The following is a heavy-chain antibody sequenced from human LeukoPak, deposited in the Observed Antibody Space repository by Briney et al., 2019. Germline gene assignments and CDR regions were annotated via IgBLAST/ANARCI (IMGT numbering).Heavy chain of an antibody. CDR1: GFTFSSYG. CDR3: ARAPFGVSRFHWFEP. CDR2: IWYDGSNK. J-gene: IGHJ5*02. V-gene: IGHV3-33*01. D-gene: IGHD3-16*01. Sequence: PGGSLRLSCAASGFTFSSYGMLWVRQAPGKGLEWVAVIWYDGSNKYYADSVKGRFTISRDNSKNTLYLQMNSLRAEDTAVYYCARAPFGVSRFHWFEPWGQGTLVTVSS.